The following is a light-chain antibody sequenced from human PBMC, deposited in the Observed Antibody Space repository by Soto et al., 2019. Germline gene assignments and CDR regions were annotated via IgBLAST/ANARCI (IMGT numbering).Light chain of an antibody. CDR1: QSLLHSNGYNY. J-gene: IGKJ1*01. V-gene: IGKV2-28*01. CDR2: WGS. CDR3: MQALQTPWT. Sequence: DMVMSQSPLSLPVTPGEPASISCRSSQSLLHSNGYNYLDCYLQKPGQSPQLLIYWGSDRASGVPDRFSGSGSGTDFTLKISRVEAEDVGVYYCMQALQTPWTFGQGTKVEIK.